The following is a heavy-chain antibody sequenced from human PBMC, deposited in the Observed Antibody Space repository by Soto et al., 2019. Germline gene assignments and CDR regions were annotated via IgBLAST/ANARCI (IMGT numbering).Heavy chain of an antibody. CDR1: GGSISSYY. V-gene: IGHV4-59*01. CDR3: ARDRGYYYELDP. J-gene: IGHJ5*02. Sequence: SETLSLTCTVSGGSISSYYWSWIRQPPGKGLEWIGYIYYSGSTNYNPSLKSRVTISVDTSKNQFSLKLSSVTAADTAVYYCARDRGYYYELDPWGQGTLVTVSS. D-gene: IGHD3-22*01. CDR2: IYYSGST.